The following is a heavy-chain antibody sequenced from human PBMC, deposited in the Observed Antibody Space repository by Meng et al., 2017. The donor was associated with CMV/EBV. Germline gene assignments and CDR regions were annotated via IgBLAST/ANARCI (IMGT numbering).Heavy chain of an antibody. CDR1: GYTFTSYD. CDR3: AREGICSSTSCYTYYYYGMDV. J-gene: IGHJ6*02. Sequence: ASVKVSCKASGYTFTSYDINWVRQATGQGLEWMGIINPSGGSTSYAQKFQGRVTMTRDTSTSTVYMELNSLRSEDTAVYYCAREGICSSTSCYTYYYYGMDVWGQGTTVTVSS. V-gene: IGHV1-46*01. CDR2: INPSGGST. D-gene: IGHD2-2*02.